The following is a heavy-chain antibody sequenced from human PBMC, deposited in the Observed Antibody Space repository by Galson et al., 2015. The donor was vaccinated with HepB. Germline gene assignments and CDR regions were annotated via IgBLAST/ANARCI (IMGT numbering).Heavy chain of an antibody. CDR2: ISGSGGST. CDR1: GFTFSSSV. Sequence: LRLSCAASGFTFSSSVMSWVRQAPGKGLEWVSGISGSGGSTYYADSVKGQFTISRDNSKNTLYLQMNSLRAEDTAVYYCAKGLGGGNSVYFDYWGQGTLVTVSS. V-gene: IGHV3-23*01. J-gene: IGHJ4*02. D-gene: IGHD4-23*01. CDR3: AKGLGGGNSVYFDY.